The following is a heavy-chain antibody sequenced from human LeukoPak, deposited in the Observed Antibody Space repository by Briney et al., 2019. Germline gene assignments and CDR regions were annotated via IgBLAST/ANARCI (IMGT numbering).Heavy chain of an antibody. D-gene: IGHD6-13*01. V-gene: IGHV3-23*01. CDR1: GLTFSSYA. J-gene: IGHJ6*03. CDR3: AKAPGQWEQQVVGNYYYYYYMDV. Sequence: GGSLSLSCVASGLTFSSYAMSWVRQAPGKGLKWVSGISGSSGNTYYADSVKGRFTISRDNSKNTLYLQINSLRAEDTAVYYCAKAPGQWEQQVVGNYYYYYYMDVWGKGTTVTVSS. CDR2: ISGSSGNT.